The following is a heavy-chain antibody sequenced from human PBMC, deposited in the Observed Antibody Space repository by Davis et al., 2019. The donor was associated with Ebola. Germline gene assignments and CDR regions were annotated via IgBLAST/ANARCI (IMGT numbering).Heavy chain of an antibody. CDR2: TYYSGST. CDR3: ARGQSGWYEDYYYYGMDV. J-gene: IGHJ6*02. D-gene: IGHD6-19*01. Sequence: SETLSLTCTVSGGSISSYYWSWIRQPPGKGLEWIGYTYYSGSTNYNPSLKSRVTISVDTSKNQFSLKLSSVTAADTAVYYCARGQSGWYEDYYYYGMDVWGQGTTVTVSS. V-gene: IGHV4-59*01. CDR1: GGSISSYY.